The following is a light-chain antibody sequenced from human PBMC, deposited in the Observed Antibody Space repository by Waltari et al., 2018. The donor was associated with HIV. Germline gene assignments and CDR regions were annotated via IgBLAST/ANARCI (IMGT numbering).Light chain of an antibody. J-gene: IGLJ3*02. V-gene: IGLV2-14*01. CDR3: SSYTSSSTRV. Sequence: QSALTQPASVPGSPGQSITIPCTGTTSDVGGYNYVSWYQQQPGKAPKLMIYEVSNRPSGVSNRFSGSKSGNTASLTISGLQAEDEADYYCSSYTSSSTRVFGGGTNLTVL. CDR1: TSDVGGYNY. CDR2: EVS.